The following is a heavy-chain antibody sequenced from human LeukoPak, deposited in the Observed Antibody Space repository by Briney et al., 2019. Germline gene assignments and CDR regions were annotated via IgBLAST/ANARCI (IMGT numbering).Heavy chain of an antibody. D-gene: IGHD3-16*01. CDR3: VRDGVVNLWVSYGTYNYYYHMDV. J-gene: IGHJ6*04. CDR1: GFTFSNYW. CDR2: IKEDGSEK. Sequence: GGSLRLSCAASGFTFSNYWMSWVRQAPGKGLEWVANIKEDGSEKDYVDSVKGRFTISRDNAQSSLYLQMDSLRAEDTAVYYCVRDGVVNLWVSYGTYNYYYHMDVWGKGTTVTVSS. V-gene: IGHV3-7*01.